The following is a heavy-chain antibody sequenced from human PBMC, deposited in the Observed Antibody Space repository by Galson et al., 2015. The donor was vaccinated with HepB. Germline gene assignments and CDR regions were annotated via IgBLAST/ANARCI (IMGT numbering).Heavy chain of an antibody. V-gene: IGHV5-51*01. J-gene: IGHJ4*02. Sequence: QSGAEVKKPGESLKISCKGSGYSFTSYWIGWVRQMPGKGLEWMGIIYPGDSDTRYSPSFQGQVTISADKSISTAYLQWSSLKASDTAMYYCARHNVIIRDGYNQPVEYYFDYWGQGTLVTVSS. CDR3: ARHNVIIRDGYNQPVEYYFDY. CDR1: GYSFTSYW. D-gene: IGHD5-24*01. CDR2: IYPGDSDT.